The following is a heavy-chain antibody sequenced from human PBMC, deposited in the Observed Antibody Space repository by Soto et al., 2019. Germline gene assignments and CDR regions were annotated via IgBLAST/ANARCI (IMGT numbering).Heavy chain of an antibody. Sequence: ASVKVSCKASGYTFTSYGISWVRQAPGQGLEWMGWISAYNGNTNYAQKLQGRVTMTTDTSTSTAYMELRSLRSDDTAVYYCARSYSGCQINYYYYYGMDVWGQGTTVTVSS. CDR2: ISAYNGNT. CDR1: GYTFTSYG. D-gene: IGHD5-12*01. V-gene: IGHV1-18*04. CDR3: ARSYSGCQINYYYYYGMDV. J-gene: IGHJ6*02.